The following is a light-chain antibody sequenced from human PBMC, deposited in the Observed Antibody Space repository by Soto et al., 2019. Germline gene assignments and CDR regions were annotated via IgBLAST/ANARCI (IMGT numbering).Light chain of an antibody. V-gene: IGKV1-5*03. J-gene: IGKJ1*01. CDR2: KAS. CDR1: QSISTW. CDR3: QKFRT. Sequence: VQMTKSLSPLSASVGDRVAITCRASQSISTWLAWYQQKPGKAPKLLIYKASSLESGVPSRFSGSGSGTEFTLTISSLQPDDFATYYCQKFRTSAQGTKVDIK.